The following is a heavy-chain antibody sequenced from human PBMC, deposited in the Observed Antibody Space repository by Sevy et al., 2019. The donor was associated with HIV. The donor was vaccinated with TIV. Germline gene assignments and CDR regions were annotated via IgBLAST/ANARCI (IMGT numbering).Heavy chain of an antibody. D-gene: IGHD5-18*01. Sequence: GGSLKLSCSXSXXTVSINYMTWVRQAPGKGLEWVSVIYSDGTTHHGDSVKGRFTISRDNSENTLYLQMNSLRVEDTAVYYCARGKGGYXYGLNYWGQGTLVTVSS. V-gene: IGHV3-66*01. CDR2: IYSDGTT. J-gene: IGHJ4*02. CDR3: ARGKGGYXYGLNY. CDR1: XXTVSINY.